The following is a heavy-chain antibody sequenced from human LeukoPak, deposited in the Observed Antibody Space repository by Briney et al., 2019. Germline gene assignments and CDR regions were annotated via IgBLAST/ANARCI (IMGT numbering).Heavy chain of an antibody. CDR3: AKAALGYYDSSGYYYDGDDAFDI. V-gene: IGHV3-23*01. Sequence: GGSLRLSCAASGFTFSSYAMSWVRQAPGKGLEWVSAISGSGGSTYYADSVKGRFTISRDNSKNTLYLQMNGLRAEDTAVYYCAKAALGYYDSSGYYYDGDDAFDIWGQGTMVTVSS. J-gene: IGHJ3*02. D-gene: IGHD3-22*01. CDR2: ISGSGGST. CDR1: GFTFSSYA.